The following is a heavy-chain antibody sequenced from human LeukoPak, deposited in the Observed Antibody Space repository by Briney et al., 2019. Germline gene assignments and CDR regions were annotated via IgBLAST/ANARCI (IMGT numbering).Heavy chain of an antibody. CDR3: ARDIQLRYFDWLPSRCDYFDD. J-gene: IGHJ4*02. V-gene: IGHV1-46*01. D-gene: IGHD3-9*01. Sequence: GASMKLSCTASGYTFTGYYIHWLRQAPGQGLEWMGFINPNSGSTNYAQKVQGRVTMTRDTSTSTVYLELSSLRSEDTAVYYCARDIQLRYFDWLPSRCDYFDDWSQGTLVTVSS. CDR2: INPNSGST. CDR1: GYTFTGYY.